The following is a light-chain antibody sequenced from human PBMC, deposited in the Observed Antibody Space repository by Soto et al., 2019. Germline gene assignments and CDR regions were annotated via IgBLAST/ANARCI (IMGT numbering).Light chain of an antibody. CDR1: SSNIGAGFD. J-gene: IGLJ1*01. Sequence: QSVLTQPPSVSGAPGQRVTISCTGSSSNIGAGFDVHWYHQIAGTAPKLMIYEVSKRPSGVPDRFSGSKSGNTASLTVSGLQAEDEADYYCSSYAGSNNPYVFGTGTKLTVL. CDR3: SSYAGSNNPYV. V-gene: IGLV1-40*01. CDR2: EVS.